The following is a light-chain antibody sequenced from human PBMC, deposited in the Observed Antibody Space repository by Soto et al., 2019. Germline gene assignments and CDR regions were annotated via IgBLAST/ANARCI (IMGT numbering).Light chain of an antibody. V-gene: IGKV3-15*01. J-gene: IGKJ1*01. CDR2: GAS. CDR1: QSVRSY. Sequence: EIVMTQSPATLSVSPGERATLSCGASQSVRSYLAWYQQKPGQAPRLLIHGASTRAPGIPARFSGSGSGTDFTLTISSLQSEDFAVYYCQQYNNWPPWTFGQGTKVDIK. CDR3: QQYNNWPPWT.